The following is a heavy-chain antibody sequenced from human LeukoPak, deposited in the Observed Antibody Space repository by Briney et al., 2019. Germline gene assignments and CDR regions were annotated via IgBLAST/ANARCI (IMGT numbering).Heavy chain of an antibody. CDR2: ISYDGSNK. D-gene: IGHD3-22*01. V-gene: IGHV3-30-3*01. Sequence: RGSLRLSCAASGFTFSSYAMHWVRQAPGKGLEWVAVISYDGSNKYYADSVKGRFTISRDNSKNTLYLQMNSLRAEDTAVYYCANNYYDSSGYYMADYWGQGTLVTVSS. J-gene: IGHJ4*02. CDR3: ANNYYDSSGYYMADY. CDR1: GFTFSSYA.